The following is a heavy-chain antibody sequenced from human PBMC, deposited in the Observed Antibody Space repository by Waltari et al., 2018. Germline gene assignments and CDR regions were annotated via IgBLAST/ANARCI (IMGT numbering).Heavy chain of an antibody. V-gene: IGHV4-59*01. CDR1: GDSLGTNS. CDR2: VQSSGST. Sequence: QVQLRESGPGLVKSSETLSLTCSVSGDSLGTNSWSWIRQSPGKGLEWIGYVQSSGSTDYNPSFRGRVTMSADASKNQFSLTLKSLTAADTATYFCARALWRVGTRGDFFDIWGRGTTVTVS. D-gene: IGHD1-7*01. J-gene: IGHJ3*02. CDR3: ARALWRVGTRGDFFDI.